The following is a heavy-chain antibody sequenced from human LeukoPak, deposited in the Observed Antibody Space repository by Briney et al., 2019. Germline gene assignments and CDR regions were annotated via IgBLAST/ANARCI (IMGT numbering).Heavy chain of an antibody. CDR1: GGSISSSSYY. D-gene: IGHD3-22*01. V-gene: IGHV4-39*01. Sequence: SETLSLTCTVSGGSISSSSYYWGWIRQPPGKGLEWIGSIYYSGSTYYNPSLKSRVTISVDTFKNQFSLKLSSVTAADTAVYSCARRPYDSSGYYYVNWFFDLWGRGTLVTVSS. CDR3: ARRPYDSSGYYYVNWFFDL. CDR2: IYYSGST. J-gene: IGHJ2*01.